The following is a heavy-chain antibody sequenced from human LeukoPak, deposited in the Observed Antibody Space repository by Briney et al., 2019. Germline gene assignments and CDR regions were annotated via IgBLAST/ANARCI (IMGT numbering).Heavy chain of an antibody. Sequence: SETLSLTCTVSGGSISSGSYYWSWIRQPAGKGLEWIGRIYTSGSTNYNPSLKSRVTISVDTSKNQFSLKLSSVTAADTAVYYCARVPITMVRGVIILFDYWGQGTLVTVSS. J-gene: IGHJ4*02. CDR1: GGSISSGSYY. CDR3: ARVPITMVRGVIILFDY. CDR2: IYTSGST. V-gene: IGHV4-61*02. D-gene: IGHD3-10*01.